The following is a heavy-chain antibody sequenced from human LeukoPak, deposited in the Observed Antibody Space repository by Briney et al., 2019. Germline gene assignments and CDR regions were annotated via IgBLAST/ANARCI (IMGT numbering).Heavy chain of an antibody. D-gene: IGHD6-13*01. CDR2: IYYSGST. CDR1: GGSISSYY. V-gene: IGHV4-59*08. CDR3: ARQGYSSSFSDY. J-gene: IGHJ4*02. Sequence: PSETLSLTCTVSGGSISSYYWNWIRQPPGKGLEWIGYIYYSGSTNYNPSLKSRVTISVDTSKSQFSLNLSSVTAADTAVYYWARQGYSSSFSDYWGQGTLVTVSS.